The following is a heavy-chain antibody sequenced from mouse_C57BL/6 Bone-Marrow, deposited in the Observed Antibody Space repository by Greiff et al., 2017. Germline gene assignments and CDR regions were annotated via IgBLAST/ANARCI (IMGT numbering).Heavy chain of an antibody. Sequence: QVQLQQSGAELARPGASVKLSCKASGYTFTSYGISWVKQRTGKGLEWIGEIYPSSGNTYYNEKFKGKATLNADQSSSTAYMELRSLTSEDSAGYFCAGLGSRGFAYWGQGTLVTVSA. J-gene: IGHJ3*01. V-gene: IGHV1-81*01. D-gene: IGHD1-1*01. CDR3: AGLGSRGFAY. CDR1: GYTFTSYG. CDR2: IYPSSGNT.